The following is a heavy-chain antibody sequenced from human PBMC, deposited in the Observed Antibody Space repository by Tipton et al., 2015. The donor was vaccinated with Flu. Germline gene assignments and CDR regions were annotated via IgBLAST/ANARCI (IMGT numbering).Heavy chain of an antibody. CDR3: ARLSFYDVDLKNFYFDY. D-gene: IGHD3-10*02. V-gene: IGHV4-38-2*01. CDR1: TFSVSGIVY. J-gene: IGHJ4*02. CDR2: FYPSGTS. Sequence: TLSLTCSVSTFSVSGIVYWGWIRQSPGKGLEWLGSFYPSGTSYYNPSVKSRVTISLDSSKGLSSLNLRSVTAGDTAMFYCARLSFYDVDLKNFYFDYWGQGTLVTVSS.